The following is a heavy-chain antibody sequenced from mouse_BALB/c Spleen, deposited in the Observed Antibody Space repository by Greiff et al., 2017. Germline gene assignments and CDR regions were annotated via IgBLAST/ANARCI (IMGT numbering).Heavy chain of an antibody. CDR2: IDPENGNT. J-gene: IGHJ4*01. CDR1: GFNIKDYY. CDR3: AHYYGSSDAMDY. Sequence: LVESGAELVRPGALVKLSCKASGFNIKDYYMHWVKQRPEQGLEWIGWIDPENGNTIYDPKFQGKASITADTSSNTAYLQLSSLTSEDTAVYYCAHYYGSSDAMDYWGQGTSVTVSS. V-gene: IGHV14-1*02. D-gene: IGHD1-1*01.